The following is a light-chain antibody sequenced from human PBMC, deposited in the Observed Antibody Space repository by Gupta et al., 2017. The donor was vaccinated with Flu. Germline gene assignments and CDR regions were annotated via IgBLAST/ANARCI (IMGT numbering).Light chain of an antibody. CDR3: CSYAGSDVV. CDR2: EVT. J-gene: IGLJ2*01. CDR1: SDDVGGYNL. Sequence: QSXXTQPAXVSGSPXQSITISCTGTSDDVGGYNLVSWYHQHPGKAPKLMIYEVTERPSGVSNRFSGSKSGNTASLTVSGLQAEDEGDYYCCSYAGSDVVFGGGTKLTVL. V-gene: IGLV2-23*02.